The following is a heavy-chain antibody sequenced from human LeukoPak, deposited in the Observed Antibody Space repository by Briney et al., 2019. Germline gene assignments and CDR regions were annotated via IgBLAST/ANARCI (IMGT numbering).Heavy chain of an antibody. J-gene: IGHJ2*01. Sequence: GGSLRLSCAASGFTFSDYYMTWIRQAPGKGLEWVSYISSSGSTIYYADSVKGRFTISRDNSKNTLYLQMNSLRAEDTAVYYCAKGSTPLWYFDLWGRGTLVTVSS. CDR1: GFTFSDYY. V-gene: IGHV3-11*01. CDR2: ISSSGSTI. CDR3: AKGSTPLWYFDL.